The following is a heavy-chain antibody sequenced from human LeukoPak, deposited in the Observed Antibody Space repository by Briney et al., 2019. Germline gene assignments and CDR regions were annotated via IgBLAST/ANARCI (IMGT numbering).Heavy chain of an antibody. D-gene: IGHD3-10*01. CDR1: GGSISSGSYY. CDR3: ARGGYYGSGRSFDY. CDR2: IYTSGST. V-gene: IGHV4-61*02. J-gene: IGHJ4*02. Sequence: TLSLTCTVSGGSISSGSYYWSWIRQPAGKGLGWIGRIYTSGSTNYNPSLKSRVTISVDTSKNQFSLKLSSVTAADTAVYYCARGGYYGSGRSFDYWGQGTLVTVSS.